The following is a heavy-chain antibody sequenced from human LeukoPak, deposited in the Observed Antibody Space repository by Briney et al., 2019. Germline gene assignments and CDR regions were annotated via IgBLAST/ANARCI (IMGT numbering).Heavy chain of an antibody. J-gene: IGHJ6*02. CDR1: GYTFTSYY. CDR2: INPNSGGT. CDR3: AANYYYYYGMDV. V-gene: IGHV1-2*02. Sequence: ASVKVSCKASGYTFTSYYMHWVRQAPGQGLEWMGWINPNSGGTNYAQKFQGRVTMTRDTSISTAYMELSRLRSDDTAVYYCAANYYYYYGMDVWGQGTTVTVSS.